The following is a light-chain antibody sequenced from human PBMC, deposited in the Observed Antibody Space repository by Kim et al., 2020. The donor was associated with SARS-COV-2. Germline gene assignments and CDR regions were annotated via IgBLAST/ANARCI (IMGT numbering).Light chain of an antibody. CDR3: QQYDHLPYT. Sequence: SAAVGDRVTITCQASQDIGDYLNWDQQKPRKAPNLLIHDASILQTGVPPRFSGGGSGTHFTFTIGSLQPEDIATYFCQQYDHLPYTFGQGTKLEI. V-gene: IGKV1-33*01. J-gene: IGKJ2*01. CDR1: QDIGDY. CDR2: DAS.